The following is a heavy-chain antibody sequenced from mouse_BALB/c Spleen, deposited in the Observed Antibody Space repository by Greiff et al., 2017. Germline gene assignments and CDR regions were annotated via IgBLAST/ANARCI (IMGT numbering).Heavy chain of an antibody. CDR3: AREGNSYYFDY. D-gene: IGHD2-1*01. CDR1: GFTFTDYY. J-gene: IGHJ2*01. CDR2: IRNKANGYTT. V-gene: IGHV7-3*02. Sequence: EVKLMESGGGLVQPGGSLRLSCATSGFTFTDYYMSWVRQPPGKALEWLGFIRNKANGYTTEYSASVKGRFTISRDNSQSILYLQMNTLRAEDSATDYCAREGNSYYFDYWGQGTTLTVSS.